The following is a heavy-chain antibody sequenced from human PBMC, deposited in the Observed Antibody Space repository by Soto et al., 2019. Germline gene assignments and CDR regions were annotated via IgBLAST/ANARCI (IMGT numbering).Heavy chain of an antibody. D-gene: IGHD2-2*01. J-gene: IGHJ5*01. Sequence: SETLSLTCAVYGGSFSGYYWSWIRQPPGKGLEWIGEINHSGSTNYNPSLKSRVTISVDTSKNQFSLKLSSVTAADTAVYYCGSGEGPVPAGGGFDSSGQGTPVTVSS. CDR2: INHSGST. V-gene: IGHV4-34*01. CDR1: GGSFSGYY. CDR3: GSGEGPVPAGGGFDS.